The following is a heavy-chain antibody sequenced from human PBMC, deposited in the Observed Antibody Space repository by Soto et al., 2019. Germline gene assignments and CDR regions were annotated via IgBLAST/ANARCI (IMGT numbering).Heavy chain of an antibody. V-gene: IGHV4-34*01. CDR1: GGSFSGYY. J-gene: IGHJ4*02. Sequence: QVQLQQWGAGLLKPSETLSLTCAVYGGSFSGYYWSWIRQPPGKGLEWIGEINHSGSTNYNPSIKGRVTISVDTSKNQFSLKLSSVTAADTAVYYCVREYGDYGVIDYWGQGTLVTVSS. D-gene: IGHD4-17*01. CDR3: VREYGDYGVIDY. CDR2: INHSGST.